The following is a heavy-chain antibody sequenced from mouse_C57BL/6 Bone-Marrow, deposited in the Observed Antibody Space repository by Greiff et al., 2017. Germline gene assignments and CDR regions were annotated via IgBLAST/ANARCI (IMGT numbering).Heavy chain of an antibody. D-gene: IGHD2-4*01. CDR3: AKAATMRDYYAMDY. J-gene: IGHJ4*01. CDR1: GFSFTSYG. V-gene: IGHV2-5*01. CDR2: IWRGGST. Sequence: QVQLQQSGPGLVQPSQCLSITCTVSGFSFTSYGVHWVRQSPGKGLEWLGVIWRGGSTDYNTAFMSRLSIPNDNSKTQVFFKMNSLQADDTAIYYGAKAATMRDYYAMDYWGQGTSVTVSS.